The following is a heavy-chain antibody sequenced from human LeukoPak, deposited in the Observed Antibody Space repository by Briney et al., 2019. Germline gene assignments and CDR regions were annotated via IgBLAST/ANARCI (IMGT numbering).Heavy chain of an antibody. J-gene: IGHJ4*02. V-gene: IGHV2-5*02. CDR1: GFSLSTSGVG. Sequence: SGPTLLKPTQTLTLTCTFSGFSLSTSGVGVGWIRQPPGKALEWLALIYWDDDKRYTPSLKSRPTITKDTSKNQVVLTMTNMDPVDTATYYCAHYGGTRSFDYWGQGTLVTVSS. CDR2: IYWDDDK. CDR3: AHYGGTRSFDY. D-gene: IGHD2-15*01.